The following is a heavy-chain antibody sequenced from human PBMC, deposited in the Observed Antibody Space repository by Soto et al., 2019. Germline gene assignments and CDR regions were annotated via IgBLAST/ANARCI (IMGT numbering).Heavy chain of an antibody. Sequence: WXSVQVSFKASWYTFTSYYMHWVRQAPGQGLEWMGIINPSGGSTSYAQKFQGRVTMTRDTSTSTVYMELSSLRSEDTAVYYCARDGSYCGGDCYQTFYYYYGMDVWGQGTTVTVSS. CDR3: ARDGSYCGGDCYQTFYYYYGMDV. CDR2: INPSGGST. J-gene: IGHJ6*02. V-gene: IGHV1-46*01. CDR1: WYTFTSYY. D-gene: IGHD2-21*02.